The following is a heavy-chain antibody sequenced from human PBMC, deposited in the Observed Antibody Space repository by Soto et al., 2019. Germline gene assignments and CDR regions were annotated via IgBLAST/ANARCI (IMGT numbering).Heavy chain of an antibody. D-gene: IGHD3-10*01. CDR1: GDSISSNNYH. Sequence: QLQLQESGPGLVKPSETLSLTCTVSGDSISSNNYHWGWIRQPPGKGLEWIGSMYHSGNTYHNPSLKPRVHISVDTSKNPLSLNLRSVTAADTAVYYCARHRGPTGPNYWGQGTLVTVSS. CDR3: ARHRGPTGPNY. V-gene: IGHV4-39*01. J-gene: IGHJ4*02. CDR2: MYHSGNT.